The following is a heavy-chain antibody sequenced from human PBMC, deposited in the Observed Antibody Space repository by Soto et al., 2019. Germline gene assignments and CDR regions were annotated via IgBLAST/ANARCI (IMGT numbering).Heavy chain of an antibody. CDR1: GFTFSSYA. D-gene: IGHD3-3*01. V-gene: IGHV3-23*01. Sequence: GGSLRLSCAASGFTFSSYAMSWVRQAPGKGLEWVSAISGSGGSTYYADSVKGRFTISRDNSKNTLYLQMNSLRAEDTAVYYCAKDSYYDFWSGYFGVPDYYYYYYMDVWGKGTTVTVSS. J-gene: IGHJ6*03. CDR2: ISGSGGST. CDR3: AKDSYYDFWSGYFGVPDYYYYYYMDV.